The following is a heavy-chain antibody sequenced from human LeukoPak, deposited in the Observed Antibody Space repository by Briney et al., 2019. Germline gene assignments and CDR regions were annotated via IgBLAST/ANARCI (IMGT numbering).Heavy chain of an antibody. J-gene: IGHJ4*02. CDR1: GGTFSSYA. CDR2: IIPIFGTA. Sequence: SVKVSCKASGGTFSSYAISWVRQAPGQGLEWMGGIIPIFGTANYAQKFQGRVTITTDESTSTAYMELSSLRSEDTAVYYCARGTPGSITIFGVARVPYFDYWGQGTLVTVSS. V-gene: IGHV1-69*05. CDR3: ARGTPGSITIFGVARVPYFDY. D-gene: IGHD3-3*01.